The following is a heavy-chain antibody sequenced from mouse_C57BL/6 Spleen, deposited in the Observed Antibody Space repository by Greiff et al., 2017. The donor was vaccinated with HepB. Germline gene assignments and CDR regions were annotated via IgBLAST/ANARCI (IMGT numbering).Heavy chain of an antibody. CDR2: IWRGGST. Sequence: VKLMESGPGLVQPSQSLSITCTVSGFSLTSYGVHWVRQSPGKGLEWLGVIWRGGSTDYNAAFMSRLSITKDNSKSQVFFKMNSLQADDTAIYYCAKKAYYSNPHYYAMDYWGQGTSVTVSS. CDR3: AKKAYYSNPHYYAMDY. J-gene: IGHJ4*01. D-gene: IGHD2-5*01. CDR1: GFSLTSYG. V-gene: IGHV2-5*01.